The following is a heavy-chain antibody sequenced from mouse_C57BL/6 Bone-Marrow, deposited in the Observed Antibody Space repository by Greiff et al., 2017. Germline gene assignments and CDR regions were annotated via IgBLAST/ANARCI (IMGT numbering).Heavy chain of an antibody. CDR3: ATCYYGSSGYCDV. Sequence: QVQLQQPGAELVRPGTSVKVSCKASGYAFTNYLIEWVKQRPGQGLEWIGVLNPGSGGPNYNEKFKGKATLTAAKSSSTAYMQLSSLTSEDSAVYFCATCYYGSSGYCDVWGTGTTVTVSS. J-gene: IGHJ1*03. V-gene: IGHV1-54*01. CDR1: GYAFTNYL. D-gene: IGHD1-1*01. CDR2: LNPGSGGP.